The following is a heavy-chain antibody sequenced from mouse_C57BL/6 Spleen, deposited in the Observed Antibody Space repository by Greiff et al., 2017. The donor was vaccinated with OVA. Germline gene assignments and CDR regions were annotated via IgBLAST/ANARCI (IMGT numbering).Heavy chain of an antibody. CDR2: IDPETGGT. V-gene: IGHV1-15*01. Sequence: VHLVESGAELVRPGASVTLSCKASGYTFTDYEMHWVKQTPVHGLEWIGAIDPETGGTAYNQKFKGKAILTADKSSSTAYMELRSLTSEDSAVYYCTSSLYGSSSAWFAYWGQGTLVTVSA. J-gene: IGHJ3*01. CDR1: GYTFTDYE. CDR3: TSSLYGSSSAWFAY. D-gene: IGHD1-1*01.